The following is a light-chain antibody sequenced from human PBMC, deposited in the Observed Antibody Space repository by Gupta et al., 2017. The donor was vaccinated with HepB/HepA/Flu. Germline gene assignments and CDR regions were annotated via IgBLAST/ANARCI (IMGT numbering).Light chain of an antibody. CDR2: DAS. V-gene: IGKV1-33*01. Sequence: DIQMTQSPSSLFTSVGDRVTITCQASQDIRKFLNWYQQKLGKAPKLLIYDASNSETGVPSRFSGRGYGTDFTFTISSLQPEDIATYYCQQYHKLPLTFGGGTSVEIK. CDR1: QDIRKF. J-gene: IGKJ4*01. CDR3: QQYHKLPLT.